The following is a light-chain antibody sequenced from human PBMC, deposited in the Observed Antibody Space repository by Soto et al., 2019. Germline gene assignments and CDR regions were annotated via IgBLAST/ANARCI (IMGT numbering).Light chain of an antibody. Sequence: DIQMTQSPSSLSASVGDRVTITCRASQNINTYLNWYHQKPVKAPKLLIFEASSFQSGVPSRFSGSGSRTDFTLTISSLQPEDFATYYCQQSSTAPFTFGPGTKVDIK. J-gene: IGKJ3*01. CDR1: QNINTY. V-gene: IGKV1-39*01. CDR2: EAS. CDR3: QQSSTAPFT.